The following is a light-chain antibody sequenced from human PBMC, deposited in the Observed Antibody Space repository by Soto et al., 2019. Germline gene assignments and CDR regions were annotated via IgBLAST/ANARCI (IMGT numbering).Light chain of an antibody. CDR2: EVS. V-gene: IGLV2-14*01. J-gene: IGLJ1*01. CDR1: SRDVGSYNF. Sequence: QSLLTQPASVSGSPGQSITISCTGTSRDVGSYNFVSWYQQLPGKAPKLMIYEVSNRPSGVSNRFSGSKSGNTASLTISGLQAEDEADYYCSSYTTSSNDVFGSGTKVPV. CDR3: SSYTTSSNDV.